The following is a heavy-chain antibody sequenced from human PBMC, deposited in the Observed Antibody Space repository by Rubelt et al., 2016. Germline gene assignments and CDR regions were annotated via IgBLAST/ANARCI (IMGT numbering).Heavy chain of an antibody. CDR3: ARHPTALDIYYFDY. Sequence: QVQLRQWGAGLLKPSETLSLTCAVYGGSFSGYYWSWIRQPPGKGLEWIGEINHSGSTNYNPSLKSRVTISVDTSKNQFSLKLSSVTAADTAVYYCARHPTALDIYYFDYWGQGTLVTVSS. J-gene: IGHJ4*02. D-gene: IGHD5-18*01. CDR1: GGSFSGYY. V-gene: IGHV4-34*01. CDR2: INHSGST.